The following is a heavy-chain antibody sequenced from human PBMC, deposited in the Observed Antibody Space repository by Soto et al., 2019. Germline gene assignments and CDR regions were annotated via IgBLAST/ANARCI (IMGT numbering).Heavy chain of an antibody. CDR2: IYYSGST. CDR1: GGSISSGDYY. D-gene: IGHD3-22*01. Sequence: SETLSLTCTVSGGSISSGDYYWSWIRQPPGKGLEWIGYIYYSGSTYYNPSLKSRVTISVDTSKNQFSLKLSSVTAADTAVYYCARDYYDSSGQIGYAFDIWGQGTMVTVSS. J-gene: IGHJ3*02. CDR3: ARDYYDSSGQIGYAFDI. V-gene: IGHV4-30-4*01.